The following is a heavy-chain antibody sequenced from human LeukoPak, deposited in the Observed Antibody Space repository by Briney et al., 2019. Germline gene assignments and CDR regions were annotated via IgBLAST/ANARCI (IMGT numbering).Heavy chain of an antibody. Sequence: GGSLRLSCAASGFIFSSYGMHWVRQAPGKGLEWVTFIRYDGTNKYYADSVKGRFTISRDNSKNTLYLQMNGLRAEDTAVYYCVAGTGTQIDYWGQGTLVTVSS. V-gene: IGHV3-30*02. D-gene: IGHD1-7*01. CDR3: VAGTGTQIDY. J-gene: IGHJ4*02. CDR1: GFIFSSYG. CDR2: IRYDGTNK.